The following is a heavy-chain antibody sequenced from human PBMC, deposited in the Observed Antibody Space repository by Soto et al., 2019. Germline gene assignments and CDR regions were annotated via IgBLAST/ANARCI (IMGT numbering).Heavy chain of an antibody. Sequence: PSETLSLTCTVSGGSISSYYWSWIRQPPGKGLEWIGYIYNSGSTNYNPSLKSRLSISLDTSKWQFSLKLSSVTAADTAVYYCARENARTLDYWGQGTLVTVSS. J-gene: IGHJ4*02. V-gene: IGHV4-59*01. CDR3: ARENARTLDY. D-gene: IGHD2-2*01. CDR2: IYNSGST. CDR1: GGSISSYY.